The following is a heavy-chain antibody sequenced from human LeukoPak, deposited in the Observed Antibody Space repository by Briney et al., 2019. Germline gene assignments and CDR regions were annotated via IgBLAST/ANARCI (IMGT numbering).Heavy chain of an antibody. Sequence: SETLSLTCTVSGGSISSYYWSWIRQPPGKGLEWIGYIYYSGSTNYNPSLKSRVTISVDTSKNQFSLKLSSVTAADTAVYYCARRTGSGSYGPSRGFSYWGQGTLVTVSS. CDR3: ARRTGSGSYGPSRGFSY. J-gene: IGHJ4*02. CDR2: IYYSGST. CDR1: GGSISSYY. D-gene: IGHD3-10*01. V-gene: IGHV4-59*12.